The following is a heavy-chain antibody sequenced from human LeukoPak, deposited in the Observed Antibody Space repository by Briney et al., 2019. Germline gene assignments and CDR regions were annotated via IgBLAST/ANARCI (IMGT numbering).Heavy chain of an antibody. J-gene: IGHJ4*02. CDR3: AREVTTVTFFDY. CDR1: GYTFTSYA. D-gene: IGHD4-17*01. CDR2: INAGNGNT. V-gene: IGHV1-3*01. Sequence: ASVEVSCKGYGYTFTSYAMHWVRQAPGQRLEWMGWINAGNGNTKYSQKFQGIVTITRDTSARTAYMELSSLRSEDTAVYYCAREVTTVTFFDYWGQGTLVTVSS.